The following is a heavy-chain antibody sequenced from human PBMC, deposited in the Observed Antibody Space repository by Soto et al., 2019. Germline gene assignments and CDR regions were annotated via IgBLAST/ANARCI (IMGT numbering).Heavy chain of an antibody. CDR3: ARVPYYYDSSCYEGYFDY. D-gene: IGHD3-22*01. J-gene: IGHJ4*02. Sequence: QVQLQESGPGLVKPSQTLSLTCTVSGGSISSGDYYWSWIRQPPGKGLEWNGYIYYSGSNYYNPFLKSRVTLSVDTSKNQFSLKLSSVTAADAAVYYCARVPYYYDSSCYEGYFDYLGQGTLVTVSS. CDR1: GGSISSGDYY. CDR2: IYYSGSN. V-gene: IGHV4-30-4*01.